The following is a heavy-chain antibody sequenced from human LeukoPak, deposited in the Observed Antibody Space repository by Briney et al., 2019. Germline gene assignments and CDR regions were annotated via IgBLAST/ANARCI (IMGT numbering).Heavy chain of an antibody. Sequence: SGGSLRLSCAASGFTFSSYWMSWVRQAPGKGLEWVANIKQDGSEKYYVDSVKGRFTISRDNAKNSLYLQMNSPRAEDTAVYYCARDRITMVRGVSYYYGMDVWGQGTTVTVSS. D-gene: IGHD3-10*01. V-gene: IGHV3-7*01. CDR3: ARDRITMVRGVSYYYGMDV. CDR2: IKQDGSEK. J-gene: IGHJ6*02. CDR1: GFTFSSYW.